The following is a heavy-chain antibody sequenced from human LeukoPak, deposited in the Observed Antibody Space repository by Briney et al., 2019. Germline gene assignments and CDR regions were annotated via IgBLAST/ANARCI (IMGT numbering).Heavy chain of an antibody. J-gene: IGHJ4*02. CDR3: AKGGYSYGQPFDY. V-gene: IGHV4-61*01. D-gene: IGHD5-18*01. CDR1: GGSISSSSYY. CDR2: IYYSGST. Sequence: SETLSLTCTVSGGSISSSSYYWSWIRQPPGKGLEWIGYIYYSGSTNYNPSLKSRVTISVDTSKNQFSLKLSSVTAADTAVYYCAKGGYSYGQPFDYWGQGTLVTVSS.